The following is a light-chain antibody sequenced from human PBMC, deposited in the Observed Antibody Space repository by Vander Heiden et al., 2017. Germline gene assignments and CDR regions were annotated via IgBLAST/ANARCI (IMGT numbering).Light chain of an antibody. CDR3: IQALQTEYT. V-gene: IGKV2-28*01. Sequence: VTSQPPLPLPVTPAVPASISCRSSQSLLHSNGYNYLDWYLQKPGQAPQLLIYLGSNRASGVPDRFSGSGSGTDFTLKISRVEAEDVGVYYCIQALQTEYTFGQGTKLEIK. CDR2: LGS. J-gene: IGKJ2*01. CDR1: QSLLHSNGYNY.